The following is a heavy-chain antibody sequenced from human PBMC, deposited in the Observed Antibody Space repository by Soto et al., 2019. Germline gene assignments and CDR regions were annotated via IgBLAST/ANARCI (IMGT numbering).Heavy chain of an antibody. CDR1: GYTLTELS. J-gene: IGHJ4*02. V-gene: IGHV1-24*01. Sequence: QVQLVQSGAEVKKPGASVKVSCKVSGYTLTELSMHWVRQAPGKGLEWMGGFDPEDGETIYAQKFQGRVTMTEDTSTDTAYMELSSLSSEDTAVYYCATARYCSGGSCFPYYFDYWGQGTLVTVSS. CDR3: ATARYCSGGSCFPYYFDY. CDR2: FDPEDGET. D-gene: IGHD2-15*01.